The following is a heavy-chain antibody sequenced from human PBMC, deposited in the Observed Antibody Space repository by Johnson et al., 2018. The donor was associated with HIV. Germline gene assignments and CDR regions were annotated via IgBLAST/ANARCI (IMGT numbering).Heavy chain of an antibody. CDR3: ASPWVASALDI. Sequence: QVYLVESGGGLVKPGGSLRLSCAASGFTFSSYAMHWVRQAPGKGLEWVAVISYDGSNKYYADSVKGRFTISRDNAKNSLYLQMNSLRAEDTAVYYCASPWVASALDIWGQGTLVTVSP. J-gene: IGHJ3*02. CDR2: ISYDGSNK. D-gene: IGHD2-15*01. CDR1: GFTFSSYA. V-gene: IGHV3-30*04.